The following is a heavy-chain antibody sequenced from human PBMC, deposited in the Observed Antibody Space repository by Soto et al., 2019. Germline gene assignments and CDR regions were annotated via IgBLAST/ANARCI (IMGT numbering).Heavy chain of an antibody. J-gene: IGHJ6*02. D-gene: IGHD1-26*01. CDR2: IIPIFGTA. CDR1: GGTFSSYA. V-gene: IGHV1-69*06. CDR3: ATKGDIGSYVSDYCGMDV. Sequence: QVQLVQSGAEVKKPGSSVKVSCKASGGTFSSYAISWVRQAPGQGLEWMGGIIPIFGTANYAQKFQGRVTSTADKSTSTAYMELSSLRSDDTAVYYCATKGDIGSYVSDYCGMDVWGQGTTVTVSS.